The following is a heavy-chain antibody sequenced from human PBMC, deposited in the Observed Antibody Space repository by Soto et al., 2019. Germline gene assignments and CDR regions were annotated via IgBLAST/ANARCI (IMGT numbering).Heavy chain of an antibody. CDR1: GFTFSSYW. CDR2: IKQDGSEK. D-gene: IGHD2-15*01. J-gene: IGHJ4*02. CDR3: ARDLCSGGSGYTSPGDY. V-gene: IGHV3-7*03. Sequence: PGGSLRLSCAASGFTFSSYWMSWVRQAPGKGLEWVANIKQDGSEKYYVDSVKGRFTISRDNAKTSLYLQRNSLRAEDTAVYYCARDLCSGGSGYTSPGDYCVRG.